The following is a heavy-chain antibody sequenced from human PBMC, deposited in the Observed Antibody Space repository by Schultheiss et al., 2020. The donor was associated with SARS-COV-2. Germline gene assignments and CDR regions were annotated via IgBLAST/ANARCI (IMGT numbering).Heavy chain of an antibody. D-gene: IGHD3-3*01. Sequence: GESLKISCAASGFTFSSYAMSWVRQAPGKGLEWVSSISSSSSYIYYADSVKGRFTISRDNAKNSLYLQMNSLRAEDTAVYYCARDPLGVVTGSPDYWGQGTLVTVSS. J-gene: IGHJ4*02. CDR2: ISSSSSYI. CDR1: GFTFSSYA. V-gene: IGHV3-21*01. CDR3: ARDPLGVVTGSPDY.